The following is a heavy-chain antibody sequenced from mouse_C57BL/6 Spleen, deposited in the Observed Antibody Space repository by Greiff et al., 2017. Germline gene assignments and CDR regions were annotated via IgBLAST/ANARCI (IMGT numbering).Heavy chain of an antibody. D-gene: IGHD1-1*01. J-gene: IGHJ1*03. Sequence: EVKVVESEGGLVQPGSSMKLSCTASGFTFSDYYMAWVRQVPEKGLEWVANINYDGSSTYYLDSLKSRFIISRDNAKNILYLQMSSLKSEDTATYYCARDYYGSRDWYFDVWGTGTTVTVSS. CDR3: ARDYYGSRDWYFDV. V-gene: IGHV5-16*01. CDR1: GFTFSDYY. CDR2: INYDGSST.